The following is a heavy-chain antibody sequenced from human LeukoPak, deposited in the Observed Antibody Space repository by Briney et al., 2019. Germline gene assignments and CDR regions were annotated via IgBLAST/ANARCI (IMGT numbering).Heavy chain of an antibody. CDR1: GGSFSGYY. Sequence: SETLSLTCAVYGGSFSGYYWSWIRQPPGEGLEWIGEINHSGSTNYNPSLKSRVTISVDTSKNQFSLKLSSVTAADTAVYYCARGSQAGRDIVVVPAATPGSFDYWGQGTLVTVSS. D-gene: IGHD2-2*01. J-gene: IGHJ4*02. CDR3: ARGSQAGRDIVVVPAATPGSFDY. V-gene: IGHV4-34*01. CDR2: INHSGST.